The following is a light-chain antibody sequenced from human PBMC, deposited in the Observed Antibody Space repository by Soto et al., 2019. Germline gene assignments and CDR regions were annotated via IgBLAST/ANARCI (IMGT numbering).Light chain of an antibody. J-gene: IGKJ2*01. CDR1: QSVSGNY. V-gene: IGKV3-20*01. CDR3: HQYGSSPYT. Sequence: VLTQSPGTLSLSPGERATLSCRASQSVSGNYFAWYQQTPGQAPRLLIYGASRRATGIPDRFSGSGSGTDFTLTISRLEPEDFAVYYCHQYGSSPYTFGQGTKLEIK. CDR2: GAS.